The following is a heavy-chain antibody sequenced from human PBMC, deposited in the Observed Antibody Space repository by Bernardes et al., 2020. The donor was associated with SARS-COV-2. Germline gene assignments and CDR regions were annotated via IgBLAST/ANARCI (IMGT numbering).Heavy chain of an antibody. CDR2: ISYDGSQK. Sequence: GGSLRLSCAGSGFTFSNYGMHWVRQAPGKGLEWVATISYDGSQKKYADSVKGRFTISRDNSKNTMFLQMNSLRAEDTAVHFCASGAVAGTESFGFWGQGALVTVSS. D-gene: IGHD6-19*01. J-gene: IGHJ4*02. V-gene: IGHV3-30*03. CDR3: ASGAVAGTESFGF. CDR1: GFTFSNYG.